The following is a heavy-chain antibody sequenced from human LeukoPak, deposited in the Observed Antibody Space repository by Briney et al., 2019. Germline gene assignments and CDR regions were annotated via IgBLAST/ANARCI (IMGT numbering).Heavy chain of an antibody. D-gene: IGHD4-17*01. Sequence: PGGSLRLSCAASGITFSSYGMHWVRQAPGKGLEWVAVISYDGRNKYYADSVKGRFTISRDNSKNTLYLQMNSLRAEDTAVYYCAKLGDDYGDRTRHWFDPWGQGTLVTVSS. V-gene: IGHV3-30*18. J-gene: IGHJ5*02. CDR1: GITFSSYG. CDR3: AKLGDDYGDRTRHWFDP. CDR2: ISYDGRNK.